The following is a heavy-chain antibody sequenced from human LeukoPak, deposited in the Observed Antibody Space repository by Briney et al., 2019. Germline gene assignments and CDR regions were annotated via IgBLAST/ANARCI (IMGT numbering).Heavy chain of an antibody. D-gene: IGHD3-3*01. J-gene: IGHJ6*02. Sequence: SQTLSLTCTVSGGSISSGSYYWSWIRQPAGKGLEWIGRIYTSGSTNYNPSLKSRVTISVDTSKNQFSLKLSSVTAADTAVYYCARGGGRDFWSGYYRPCYYGMDVWGQGTTVTVSS. V-gene: IGHV4-61*02. CDR2: IYTSGST. CDR3: ARGGGRDFWSGYYRPCYYGMDV. CDR1: GGSISSGSYY.